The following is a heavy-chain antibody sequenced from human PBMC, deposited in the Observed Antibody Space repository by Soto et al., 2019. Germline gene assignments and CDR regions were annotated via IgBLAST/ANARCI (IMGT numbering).Heavy chain of an antibody. CDR1: GFTFSSYA. V-gene: IGHV3-23*01. J-gene: IGHJ4*02. D-gene: IGHD6-13*01. CDR3: ARRSSSWYFDY. Sequence: EVQLLESGGGLVQPGGSLRLSCAASGFTFSSYAMNWVRQAPGKGLEWVSVIRGRDGSTNYADSVKGRFTITRDNSKNTLNLQMNSLRAEDTAVYYCARRSSSWYFDYWGQGTLVTVSS. CDR2: IRGRDGST.